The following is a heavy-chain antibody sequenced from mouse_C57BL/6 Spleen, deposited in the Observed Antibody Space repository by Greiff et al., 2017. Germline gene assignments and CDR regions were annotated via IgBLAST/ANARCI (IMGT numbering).Heavy chain of an antibody. J-gene: IGHJ3*01. CDR3: ARDGDYRGFAY. Sequence: EVKVVESGGGLVKPGGSLKLSCAASGFTFSSYAMSWVRQTPEKRLEWVATISDGGSYTYYPDNVKGRFTISRDNAKNNLYLQMSHLKSEDTAMYYCARDGDYRGFAYWGQGTLVTVSA. CDR1: GFTFSSYA. V-gene: IGHV5-4*01. D-gene: IGHD2-13*01. CDR2: ISDGGSYT.